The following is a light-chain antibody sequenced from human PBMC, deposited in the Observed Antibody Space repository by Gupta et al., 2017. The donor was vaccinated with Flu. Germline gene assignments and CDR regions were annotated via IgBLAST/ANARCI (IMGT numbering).Light chain of an antibody. V-gene: IGKV3D-15*01. CDR3: QQYKNWPPIT. J-gene: IGKJ5*01. CDR1: QSIKTD. Sequence: EVVMTQSPATLSVSPGERATLSCRASQSIKTDLAWYQQKPGQSPRLLIYGASTRDTGVPARFSGSGYGTDLTLTITSRQSEDFACYFCQQYKNWPPITFGRGTRMDIK. CDR2: GAS.